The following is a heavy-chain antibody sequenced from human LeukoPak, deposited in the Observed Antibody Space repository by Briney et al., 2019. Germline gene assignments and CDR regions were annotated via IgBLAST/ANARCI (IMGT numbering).Heavy chain of an antibody. D-gene: IGHD1-26*01. CDR2: IYYSGST. CDR1: GGSISNYY. J-gene: IGHJ2*01. V-gene: IGHV4-59*01. CDR3: ARRGANSGSYSHFDL. Sequence: SETLSLTCTVSGGSISNYYGNWIRQPPGKGLEWIGNIYYSGSTNYNPSLKSRVTISVDTSKNQFSLKLSSLTAADTAVYYCARRGANSGSYSHFDLWGRGTLVTVSP.